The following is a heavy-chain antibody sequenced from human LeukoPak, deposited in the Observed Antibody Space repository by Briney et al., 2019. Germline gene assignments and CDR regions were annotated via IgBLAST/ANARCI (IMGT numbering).Heavy chain of an antibody. CDR1: GFTFTTYW. CDR3: ARDAVDTANAV. V-gene: IGHV3-74*01. J-gene: IGHJ6*02. D-gene: IGHD5-18*01. Sequence: GGSLRLSCAASGFTFTTYWMHWVRQAPGKGLVWVSHINSDGSITSYADSVKGRFTISRDNAKNTLYLQMNSLRAEDTAVYYCARDAVDTANAVWGQGTTVIVSS. CDR2: INSDGSIT.